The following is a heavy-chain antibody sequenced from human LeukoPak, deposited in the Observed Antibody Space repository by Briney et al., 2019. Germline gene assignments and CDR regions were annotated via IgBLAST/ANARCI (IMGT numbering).Heavy chain of an antibody. J-gene: IGHJ4*02. CDR3: AKDRDRFENLDY. CDR2: IYYDGSIK. Sequence: AGSLRLSCAASGFTFSSDGMHWVRQAPGKGLEWGAVIYYDGSIKYYADSVRGRFTISIDNSKNPLYLHMNSLRAEDTAVYYCAKDRDRFENLDYWGQGTQVTVSS. V-gene: IGHV3-33*06. CDR1: GFTFSSDG. D-gene: IGHD3-10*01.